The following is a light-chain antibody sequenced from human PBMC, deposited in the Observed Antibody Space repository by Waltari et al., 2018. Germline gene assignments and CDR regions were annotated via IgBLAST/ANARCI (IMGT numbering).Light chain of an antibody. CDR3: ASWDDSLKGWV. J-gene: IGLJ3*02. CDR2: INK. V-gene: IGLV1-44*01. Sequence: QSVLTQPPSASGTPGQRVTISCSGSSSNIRTNTVNWYQQLPGTAPKLLIHINKRRPLGVPDRFSVSKSGTSASLAISGLRSEDEADYYCASWDDSLKGWVFGGGTKLTVL. CDR1: SSNIRTNT.